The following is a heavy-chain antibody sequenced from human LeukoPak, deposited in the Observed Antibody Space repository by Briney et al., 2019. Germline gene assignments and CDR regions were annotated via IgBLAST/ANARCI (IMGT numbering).Heavy chain of an antibody. V-gene: IGHV3-30*18. CDR1: GFTFSSYG. CDR3: AKDLSNGRTPTWFDP. D-gene: IGHD4-11*01. CDR2: ISYDGSNK. Sequence: PGGSLRLSCAASGFTFSSYGMHWVRQAPGKGLEWVAVISYDGSNKYYADSVKGRFTISTDNSKNTLYLPMNSLRAEDTAVYYCAKDLSNGRTPTWFDPWGQGTLVTVSS. J-gene: IGHJ5*02.